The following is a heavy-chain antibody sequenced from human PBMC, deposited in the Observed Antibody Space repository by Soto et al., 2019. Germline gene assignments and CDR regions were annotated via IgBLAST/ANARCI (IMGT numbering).Heavy chain of an antibody. CDR2: IKHSVST. V-gene: IGHV4-34*01. Sequence: SETLSLTCAVYGGSFIGYYWSWRCQPPGKGLEWVGEIKHSVSTNYNPSLKSRVTISVDTSKNQSSMKLSSVTGADTAVYYCARLKIPPWGQGTLVTVSS. CDR3: ARLKIPP. CDR1: GGSFIGYY. J-gene: IGHJ5*02.